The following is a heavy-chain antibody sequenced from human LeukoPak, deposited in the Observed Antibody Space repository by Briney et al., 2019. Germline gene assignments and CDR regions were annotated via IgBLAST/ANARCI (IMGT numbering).Heavy chain of an antibody. CDR3: AKGRFLRSSSWQSFDY. CDR2: ISSSSSYI. V-gene: IGHV3-21*04. J-gene: IGHJ4*02. CDR1: GFTFSSYS. Sequence: PGGSLRLSCAASGFTFSSYSMNWVRQAPGKGLEWVSSISSSSSYIYYADSAKGRFTISRDNAKNSLYLQMNSLRAEDTALYYCAKGRFLRSSSWQSFDYWGQGTLVTVSS. D-gene: IGHD6-13*01.